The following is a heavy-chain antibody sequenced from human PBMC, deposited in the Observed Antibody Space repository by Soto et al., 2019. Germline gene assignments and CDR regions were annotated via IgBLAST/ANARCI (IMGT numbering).Heavy chain of an antibody. J-gene: IGHJ6*02. CDR2: ISYDGSNK. D-gene: IGHD3-22*01. CDR1: GFTFRSYG. CDR3: AKVDYDSSGYYYGPNYYGMDV. V-gene: IGHV3-30*18. Sequence: GGSLRLSCAASGFTFRSYGMHWVRQAPGKGLEWVAVISYDGSNKYYADSVKGRFTISRDNSKNTLYLQMNSLRAEDTAVYYCAKVDYDSSGYYYGPNYYGMDVWGQGTTVTVSS.